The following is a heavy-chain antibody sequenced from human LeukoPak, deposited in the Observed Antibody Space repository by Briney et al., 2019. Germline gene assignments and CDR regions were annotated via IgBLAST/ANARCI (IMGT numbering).Heavy chain of an antibody. CDR3: ARGVAEGIQLWSFDY. D-gene: IGHD5-18*01. Sequence: PSETLSLTCTVSGGSISSYYWSWIRQPPGKGLEWIGYIYYSGSTNYNPSLKSRVTISVDTSKNQFSLKLSSVTAADTAVYYCARGVAEGIQLWSFDYWGQGTLVTVSS. V-gene: IGHV4-59*01. CDR1: GGSISSYY. CDR2: IYYSGST. J-gene: IGHJ4*02.